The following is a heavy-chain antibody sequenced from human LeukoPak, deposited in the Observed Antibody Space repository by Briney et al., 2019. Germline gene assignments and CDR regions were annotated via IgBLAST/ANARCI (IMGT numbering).Heavy chain of an antibody. J-gene: IGHJ4*02. Sequence: GRSLRLSCAASGFTFSSYGMHWVRQAPGKGLEWVAVISYDGSNKYYADSVKGRFTISRDNSKNTLYLQMNSLRAEDTAVYYCAKAASSPPETTSDYWGQGTLVTVST. CDR3: AKAASSPPETTSDY. V-gene: IGHV3-30*18. CDR2: ISYDGSNK. CDR1: GFTFSSYG. D-gene: IGHD6-6*01.